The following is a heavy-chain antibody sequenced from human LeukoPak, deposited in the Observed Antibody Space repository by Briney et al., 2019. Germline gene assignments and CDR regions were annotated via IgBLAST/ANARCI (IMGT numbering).Heavy chain of an antibody. CDR1: GGSISSHY. CDR2: IYYTGST. Sequence: SETLSLTRIVSGGSISSHYWAWIRQPPGKGLEYIGYIYYTGSTNYNPSLKSRVTISVDRSKNQFSLKLTSVTAEDTAVYYCARVNSGWYFDYWGQGTLVTVSS. J-gene: IGHJ4*02. D-gene: IGHD6-19*01. V-gene: IGHV4-59*11. CDR3: ARVNSGWYFDY.